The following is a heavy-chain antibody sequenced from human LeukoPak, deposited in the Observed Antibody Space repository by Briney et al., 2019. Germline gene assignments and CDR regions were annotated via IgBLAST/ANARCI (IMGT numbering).Heavy chain of an antibody. D-gene: IGHD6-19*01. CDR2: IYYSGST. Sequence: SETLSLTCAVYGGSFSSYYWGWIRQPPGKGLEWIGSIYYSGSTYYNPSLKSRVTISVDTSKNQFSLKLSSVTAADTAVYYCARVGGSGWYGTHYYYYYMDVWGKGTTVTVSS. V-gene: IGHV4-39*07. CDR3: ARVGGSGWYGTHYYYYYMDV. J-gene: IGHJ6*03. CDR1: GGSFSSYY.